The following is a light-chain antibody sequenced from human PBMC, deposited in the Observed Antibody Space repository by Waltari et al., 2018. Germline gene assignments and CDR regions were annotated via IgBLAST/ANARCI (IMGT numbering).Light chain of an antibody. Sequence: DIVMTQSPDSLAVSLGERATINCKSSQSVLYSSNNKNYLAWYQQKPGQPPKLIFYWASIPQSLVPDRSISGRFGTELTVPIHILQSPPVSVYYSHPDSNTPPPFGLRAMVEIK. CDR3: HPDSNTPPP. J-gene: IGKJ1*01. CDR1: QSVLYSSNNKNY. V-gene: IGKV4-1*01. CDR2: WAS.